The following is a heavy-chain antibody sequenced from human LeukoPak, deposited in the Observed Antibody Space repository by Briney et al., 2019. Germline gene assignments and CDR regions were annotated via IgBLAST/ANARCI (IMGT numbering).Heavy chain of an antibody. Sequence: GRSLRLSCAASGFCFSSYCRHWARQSPGKGLEWLAVIWYDGSNESYADSLQGRFTISRANTKSTLYLQINSLRAEDTAVYYCARDLGRRYSYSNDCWGQGPLVTVS. CDR3: ARDLGRRYSYSNDC. V-gene: IGHV3-33*01. CDR2: IWYDGSNE. D-gene: IGHD5-18*01. J-gene: IGHJ4*02. CDR1: GFCFSSYC.